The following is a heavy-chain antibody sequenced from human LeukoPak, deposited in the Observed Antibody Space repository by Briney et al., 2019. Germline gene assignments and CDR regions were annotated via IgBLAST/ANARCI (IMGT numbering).Heavy chain of an antibody. Sequence: GGSLRLSCAASGFTFSSYGMHWVRQAPGKGLEWVAVISYDGSNKHYADSVKGRFTISRDNSKNTLYLQMNSLRAEDTAVYYCAKDLVRTAIDYWGQGTLVTVSS. V-gene: IGHV3-30*18. CDR1: GFTFSSYG. CDR2: ISYDGSNK. D-gene: IGHD6-25*01. J-gene: IGHJ4*02. CDR3: AKDLVRTAIDY.